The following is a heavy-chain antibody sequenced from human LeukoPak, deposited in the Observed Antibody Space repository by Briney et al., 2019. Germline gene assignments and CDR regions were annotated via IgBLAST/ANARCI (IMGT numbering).Heavy chain of an antibody. Sequence: SETLSLTCTVSGGSISSGSYYWSWIRQPAGKGLEWIGSIYHSGSTYYNPSLKSRVTISVDTSKNQFSLKLSSVTAADTAVYYCARALRGTVTLLYYYYYMDVWGKGTTVTVSS. J-gene: IGHJ6*03. CDR3: ARALRGTVTLLYYYYYMDV. CDR2: IYHSGST. V-gene: IGHV4-39*07. D-gene: IGHD4-17*01. CDR1: GGSISSGSYY.